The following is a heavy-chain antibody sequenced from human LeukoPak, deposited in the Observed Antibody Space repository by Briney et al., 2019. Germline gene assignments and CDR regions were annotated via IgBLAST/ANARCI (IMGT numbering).Heavy chain of an antibody. CDR2: FYTSANT. V-gene: IGHV4-4*09. CDR3: ARGLRDEERHYGYYYMDV. J-gene: IGHJ6*03. D-gene: IGHD3-22*01. CDR1: GDSVSGYY. Sequence: SETLSLTCTVSGDSVSGYYGSWIWQPPGKGLEWIGYFYTSANTNYNPSLKSRVTMSVDTSRNQFSLKLSSVTAADTAVYYCARGLRDEERHYGYYYMDVWGKGTTVTVSS.